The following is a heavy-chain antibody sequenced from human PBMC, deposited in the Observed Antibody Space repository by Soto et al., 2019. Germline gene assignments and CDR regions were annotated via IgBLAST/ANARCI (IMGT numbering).Heavy chain of an antibody. J-gene: IGHJ6*04. CDR1: GYSFTSYW. Sequence: LGESLKISCKGSGYSFTSYWIGWVRQMPGKGLEWMGIIYPGDSDTRYSPSFQGQVTISVDKSISTAYLQWSSLKASDTATYYCARSGRYTPPIAAAGVRIFYNCGMDVWGKGTTVTVSS. CDR2: IYPGDSDT. V-gene: IGHV5-51*01. D-gene: IGHD6-25*01. CDR3: ARSGRYTPPIAAAGVRIFYNCGMDV.